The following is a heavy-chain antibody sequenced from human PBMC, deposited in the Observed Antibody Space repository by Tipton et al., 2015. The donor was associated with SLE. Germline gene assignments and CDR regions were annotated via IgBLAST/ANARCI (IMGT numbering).Heavy chain of an antibody. CDR2: ISSNGGST. CDR3: VKDWANSAWTLYYFDY. D-gene: IGHD6-19*01. J-gene: IGHJ4*02. CDR1: GFIFSNYA. V-gene: IGHV3-64*02. Sequence: SLRLSCAASGFIFSNYAMHWLRQAPGKGLEYVSLISSNGGSTNYADAVKGRFTISRDNSKNTLYLQMNSLRAEDTAVYYCVKDWANSAWTLYYFDYWGQGTLVTVSS.